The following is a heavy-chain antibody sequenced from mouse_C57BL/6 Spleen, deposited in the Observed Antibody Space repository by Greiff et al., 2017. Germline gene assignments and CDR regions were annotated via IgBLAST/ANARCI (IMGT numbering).Heavy chain of an antibody. V-gene: IGHV1-50*01. D-gene: IGHD4-1*01. J-gene: IGHJ3*01. CDR3: ARGGTGTGAY. Sequence: QVQLQQPGAELVQPGASVKLSCKASGYTFTSYWMQWVKQRPGQGLEWIGEIDPSDSYTNYNQKFKGKATLTVDTSSSTAYMQLSSLTSEDSAVYYCARGGTGTGAYWGQGTLVTVSA. CDR1: GYTFTSYW. CDR2: IDPSDSYT.